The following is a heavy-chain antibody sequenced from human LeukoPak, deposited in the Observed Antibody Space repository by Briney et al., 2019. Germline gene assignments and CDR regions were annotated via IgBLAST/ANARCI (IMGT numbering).Heavy chain of an antibody. CDR3: XXXXXXXSDYPAVFDY. CDR1: GFTFSSYG. J-gene: IGHJ4*02. V-gene: IGHV3-30*02. D-gene: IGHD4-11*01. CDR2: IRYDGSNK. Sequence: PXGSLXLXCAASGFTFSSYGMHWVRQAPGKGLEWVAFIRYDGSNKYYADSVKGRFTISRDNSKNTLYLQMNRLRAEDTAVYYCXXXXXXXSDYPAVFDYWGQGTLVTVSS.